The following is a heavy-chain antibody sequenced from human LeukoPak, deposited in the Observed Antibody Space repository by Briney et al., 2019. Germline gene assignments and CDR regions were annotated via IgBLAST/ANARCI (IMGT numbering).Heavy chain of an antibody. V-gene: IGHV3-64D*06. CDR1: GFIFSNYA. D-gene: IGHD2-2*01. CDR2: ISSNGGSI. Sequence: PGGSLRLSCSASGFIFSNYAMYWVRQAPGKGLEYVSAISSNGGSIYYADSVKGRFSISRDNSKNTLYLQVSSLRAEDTAVYYCVNIALCDYWGQGTLVTVSS. J-gene: IGHJ4*02. CDR3: VNIALCDY.